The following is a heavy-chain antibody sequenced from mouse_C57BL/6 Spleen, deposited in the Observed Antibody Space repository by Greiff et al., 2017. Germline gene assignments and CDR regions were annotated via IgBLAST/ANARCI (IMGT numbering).Heavy chain of an antibody. D-gene: IGHD1-1*01. Sequence: EVMLVESGEGLVKPGGSLKLSCAASGFTFSSYAMSWVRQTPEKRLEWVAYISSGGDYIYYADTVKGRFTISRDNARNTLYLQMSSLKSEDTAMYYCTREGTVVAFDYWGQGTTLTVSS. V-gene: IGHV5-9-1*02. CDR1: GFTFSSYA. J-gene: IGHJ2*01. CDR2: ISSGGDYI. CDR3: TREGTVVAFDY.